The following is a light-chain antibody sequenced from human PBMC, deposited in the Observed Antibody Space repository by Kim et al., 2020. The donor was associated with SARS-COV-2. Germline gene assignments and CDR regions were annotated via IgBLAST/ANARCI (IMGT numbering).Light chain of an antibody. CDR1: SSNIGSKA. Sequence: QPVLTQPPSASGTPGQRITVSCSGRSSNIGSKAVNWYQQLPGTAPKLLIYSDNQRPSGVPDRFSGSKSGTSASLAISGLQSEDEGDYYCAAWDDRLNGWVFGGGTKVTVL. CDR2: SDN. V-gene: IGLV1-44*01. J-gene: IGLJ3*02. CDR3: AAWDDRLNGWV.